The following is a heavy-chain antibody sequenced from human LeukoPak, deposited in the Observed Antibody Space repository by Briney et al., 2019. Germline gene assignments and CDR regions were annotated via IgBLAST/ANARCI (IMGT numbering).Heavy chain of an antibody. CDR2: IYYSGST. CDR1: GGSISSYY. Sequence: PSETLSLTCIVSGGSISSYYWSWIRQPPGKGLEWIGYIYYSGSTNYNPSLKSRVTISVDTSKNQFSLKLSSVTAADTAVYYCARIMVRGVYYFDYWGQGTLVTVSS. V-gene: IGHV4-59*08. CDR3: ARIMVRGVYYFDY. J-gene: IGHJ4*02. D-gene: IGHD3-10*01.